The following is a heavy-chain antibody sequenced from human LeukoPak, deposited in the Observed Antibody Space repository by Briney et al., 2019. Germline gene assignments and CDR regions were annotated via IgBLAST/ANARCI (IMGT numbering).Heavy chain of an antibody. Sequence: SETLSLTCAVYGGSFSGYYWSWIRQPPGKGLEWIGEINHSGSTNYNPSLKSRVTISVDTSKNQFSLKLSSVTAADTAVYYCARGKGYFDYWGQGALVTVSS. CDR2: INHSGST. V-gene: IGHV4-34*01. CDR3: ARGKGYFDY. J-gene: IGHJ4*02. CDR1: GGSFSGYY.